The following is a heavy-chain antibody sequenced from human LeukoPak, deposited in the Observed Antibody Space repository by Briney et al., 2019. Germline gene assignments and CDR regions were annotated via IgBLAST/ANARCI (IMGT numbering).Heavy chain of an antibody. CDR2: INHSGST. Sequence: SETLSLTCAVYGGSFSGYYWSWIRQPPGKRLEWIGEINHSGSTNYNPSLKSRVTISVDTSKNQFSLKLSSVTAADTAVYYCARVPAAMKARYWLDPWGQGTLVTVSS. D-gene: IGHD2-2*01. J-gene: IGHJ5*02. V-gene: IGHV4-34*01. CDR3: ARVPAAMKARYWLDP. CDR1: GGSFSGYY.